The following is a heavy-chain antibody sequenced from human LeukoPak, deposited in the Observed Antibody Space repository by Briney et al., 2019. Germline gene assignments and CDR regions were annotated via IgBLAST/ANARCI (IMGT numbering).Heavy chain of an antibody. J-gene: IGHJ4*01. CDR1: GFTFNTYS. CDR3: ARDDRDISSYRFDY. Sequence: RPGGSLRLSCAASGFTFNTYSMNWVRQAPGKGLEWVSSISSNSRDIYYADSVKGRFTISRDNAKNSLHLQMNSLRAEDTAVYYCARDDRDISSYRFDYWGHGILVTVSS. V-gene: IGHV3-21*01. D-gene: IGHD6-6*01. CDR2: ISSNSRDI.